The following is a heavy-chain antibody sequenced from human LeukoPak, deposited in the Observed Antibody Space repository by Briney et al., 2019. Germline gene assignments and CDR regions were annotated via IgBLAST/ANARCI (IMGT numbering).Heavy chain of an antibody. CDR2: INPSGGST. J-gene: IGHJ4*02. Sequence: GASVKVSCKASGYTFTSYYMHWVRQAPGQGLEWMGIINPSGGSTSYAQNFQGRVTMTRDTSISTAFMELNRLRSDDRAIYYCARDFRMGYSSGCQRNWGQGTLVTVSS. CDR1: GYTFTSYY. V-gene: IGHV1-46*01. CDR3: ARDFRMGYSSGCQRN. D-gene: IGHD6-19*01.